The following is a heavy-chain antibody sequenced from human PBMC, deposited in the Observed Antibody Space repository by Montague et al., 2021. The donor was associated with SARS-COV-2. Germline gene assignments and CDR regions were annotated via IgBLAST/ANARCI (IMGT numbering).Heavy chain of an antibody. V-gene: IGHV4-4*02. D-gene: IGHD1-26*01. CDR1: GGSISSGTW. CDR2: ISHSGGT. Sequence: SETLSLTCAVSGGSISSGTWWTWVRQPPGKGLEWIREISHSGGTNYNPSLKSRVTISVDKSKNQFSLNLNSVTAADTAVYYCARLSSDIGGYFWFDPWGQGTLVSVSS. J-gene: IGHJ5*02. CDR3: ARLSSDIGGYFWFDP.